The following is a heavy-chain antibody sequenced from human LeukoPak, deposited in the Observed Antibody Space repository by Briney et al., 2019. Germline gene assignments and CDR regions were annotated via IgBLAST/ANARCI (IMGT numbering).Heavy chain of an antibody. CDR2: IYYSGST. J-gene: IGHJ4*02. CDR1: GGSISSSSYY. V-gene: IGHV4-39*01. CDR3: AKSDYDFWSGQGFFDY. D-gene: IGHD3-3*01. Sequence: YPSETLSLTCTVSGGSISSSSYYWGWIRQPPGKGLEWIGSIYYSGSTYYNPSLKSRVTMSVDTSKNQFSLKLSSVTAADTAVYYCAKSDYDFWSGQGFFDYSGQGTLVTVSS.